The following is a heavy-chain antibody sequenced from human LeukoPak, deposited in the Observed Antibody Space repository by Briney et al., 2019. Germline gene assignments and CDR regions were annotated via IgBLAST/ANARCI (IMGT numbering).Heavy chain of an antibody. V-gene: IGHV4-39*07. Sequence: SETLSLTCTVSGGSISSSSYYWGWIRQPPGKGLEWIGSIYYSGSTYYNPSLKSRVTISVDTSKKQFSLKLSSVTAADTAVYYCARYTQDLITMIVVGFDYWGQGTLVTVSS. CDR2: IYYSGST. D-gene: IGHD3-22*01. CDR1: GGSISSSSYY. CDR3: ARYTQDLITMIVVGFDY. J-gene: IGHJ4*02.